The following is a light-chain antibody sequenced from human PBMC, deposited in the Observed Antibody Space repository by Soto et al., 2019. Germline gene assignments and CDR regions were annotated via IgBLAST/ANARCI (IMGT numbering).Light chain of an antibody. CDR2: WAS. J-gene: IGKJ2*01. CDR1: QSILYNSNNKNY. V-gene: IGKV4-1*01. CDR3: QQYYTPPRYT. Sequence: IVMTQSPDSLAVSLGERATINCKSSQSILYNSNNKNYLAWYQQKPGQSPQLLIYWASTRESGVPDRFSGSGSATDFTLTISSLQAEDVAVYYCQQYYTPPRYTFGQGTKVEIK.